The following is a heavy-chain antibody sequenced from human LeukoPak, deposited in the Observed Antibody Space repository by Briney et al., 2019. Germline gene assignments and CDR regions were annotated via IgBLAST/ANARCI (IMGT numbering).Heavy chain of an antibody. CDR2: IIPFFGTA. Sequence: ASVKVSCKASGGTFSSYAISWVRQAPGQGLEWMGGIIPFFGTANYAQKFQGRVTITTDESTSTAYMELSSLRSEDTAVYYCARGTLGTCTGARCYPFDSWGQGALVIVSS. CDR3: ARGTLGTCTGARCYPFDS. CDR1: GGTFSSYA. D-gene: IGHD2-8*02. J-gene: IGHJ4*02. V-gene: IGHV1-69*05.